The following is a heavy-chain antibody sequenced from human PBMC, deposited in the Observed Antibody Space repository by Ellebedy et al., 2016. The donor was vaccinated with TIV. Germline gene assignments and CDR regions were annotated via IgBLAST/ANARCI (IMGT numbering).Heavy chain of an antibody. V-gene: IGHV4-4*02. Sequence: SETLSLTXAVSGGSISSSNWWCWVRPPPGKGLEWIGEIYHSGSTNYNPSLKSRVTISVDKSKNQFSLKLSSVTAADTAVYYCARDAVVVTANNFDYWGQGTLVTVSS. CDR1: GGSISSSNW. CDR3: ARDAVVVTANNFDY. CDR2: IYHSGST. J-gene: IGHJ4*02. D-gene: IGHD2-21*02.